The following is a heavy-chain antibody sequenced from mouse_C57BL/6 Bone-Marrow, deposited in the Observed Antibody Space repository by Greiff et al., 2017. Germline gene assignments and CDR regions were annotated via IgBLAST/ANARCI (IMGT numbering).Heavy chain of an antibody. V-gene: IGHV1-42*01. CDR2: INPSTGGT. Sequence: VQLQQSGPEMVKPGASVKISCKASGYSFTGYYMNWVKQSPEKSLEWIGEINPSTGGTTYNQKFKAKATLTVDKSSSTAYMQLKSLTSEDSAVYYCARGTVVAKRYFDVWGTGTTFTVSS. CDR1: GYSFTGYY. J-gene: IGHJ1*03. CDR3: ARGTVVAKRYFDV. D-gene: IGHD1-1*01.